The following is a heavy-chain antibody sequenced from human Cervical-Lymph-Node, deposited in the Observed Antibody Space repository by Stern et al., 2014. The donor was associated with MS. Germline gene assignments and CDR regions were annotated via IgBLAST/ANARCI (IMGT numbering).Heavy chain of an antibody. CDR2: IHPGDSDT. CDR3: ASAGTGGRFV. V-gene: IGHV5-51*03. J-gene: IGHJ6*02. CDR1: GYNFIAQW. Sequence: EVQLVESGAEVKKPGESLKISCEGFGYNFIAQWIGWVRQMPGKGLEYMGIIHPGDSDTRYTSSFQGHITLSVDRSIGTAFLQWSSLKASDTGIYYCASAGTGGRFVWGQGTTVTVSS. D-gene: IGHD3-16*01.